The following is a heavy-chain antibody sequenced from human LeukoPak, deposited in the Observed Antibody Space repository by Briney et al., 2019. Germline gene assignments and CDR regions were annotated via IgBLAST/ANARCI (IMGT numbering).Heavy chain of an antibody. D-gene: IGHD2-15*01. CDR2: INPNSGGT. Sequence: ASVKVSCKASGYTFTGYYMHWVRHAPGHGLEWMGRINPNSGGTNYAQKFQGRVTMTRDTSISTAYMELSRLRSDDTAVYYCAVLAYCSGGSCLKVVGYWGQGTLVTVSS. V-gene: IGHV1-2*06. CDR1: GYTFTGYY. J-gene: IGHJ4*02. CDR3: AVLAYCSGGSCLKVVGY.